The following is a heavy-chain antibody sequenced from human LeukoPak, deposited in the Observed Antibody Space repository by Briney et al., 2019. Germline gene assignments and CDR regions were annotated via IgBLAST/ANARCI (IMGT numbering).Heavy chain of an antibody. CDR3: ARDSAGVVSGAFDI. D-gene: IGHD3-3*01. V-gene: IGHV3-21*01. Sequence: GGSLRLSCAASGFTFSSYSMNWVRQAPGKGPEWVSSISSSSSYIYYADSVKGRFTISRDNAKNSLYLQMNSLRAEDTAVYYCARDSAGVVSGAFDIWGQGTMVTVSS. CDR2: ISSSSSYI. CDR1: GFTFSSYS. J-gene: IGHJ3*02.